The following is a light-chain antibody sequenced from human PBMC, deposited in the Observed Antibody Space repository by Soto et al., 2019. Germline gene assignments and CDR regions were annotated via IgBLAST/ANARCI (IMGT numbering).Light chain of an antibody. CDR3: QAWDSSTWV. CDR1: KLGDKY. Sequence: YELTQPPSVSVSPGQTASITCSGDKLGDKYACWYQQKPGQSPVLVIYQDSKRPSGIPERFSGSNSGNTATLTISGTQAMDEADYYCQAWDSSTWVFGGGTKLTVL. CDR2: QDS. J-gene: IGLJ3*02. V-gene: IGLV3-1*01.